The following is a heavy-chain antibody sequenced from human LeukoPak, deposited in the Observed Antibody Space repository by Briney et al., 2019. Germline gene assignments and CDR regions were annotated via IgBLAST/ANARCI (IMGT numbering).Heavy chain of an antibody. CDR2: INHSGST. CDR3: AKSNGYGLVDI. D-gene: IGHD3-10*01. V-gene: IGHV4-34*01. J-gene: IGHJ3*02. CDR1: GGSFSGYY. Sequence: SETLSLTCAVYGGSFSGYYWSWIRQPPGKGLEWIGEINHSGSTNYNPSLKSRVTISVDTSKNQFSLKLNSVTAADAAVYYCAKSNGYGLVDIWGQGTMITVSS.